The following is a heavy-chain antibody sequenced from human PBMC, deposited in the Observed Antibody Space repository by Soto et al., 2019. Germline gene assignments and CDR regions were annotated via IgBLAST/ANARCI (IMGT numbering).Heavy chain of an antibody. D-gene: IGHD2-15*01. J-gene: IGHJ5*02. CDR3: ARDKEVEGYL. CDR2: ISSSSSTI. CDR1: GFTFSSYR. V-gene: IGHV3-48*01. Sequence: GGSLRLSCAASGFTFSSYRVNWVRQAPGKGLEWVSYISSSSSTIYYADSVKGRFTISRDNSKNTLYLQMNSLRAEDTAVYYCARDKEVEGYLWGQGTLVTVSS.